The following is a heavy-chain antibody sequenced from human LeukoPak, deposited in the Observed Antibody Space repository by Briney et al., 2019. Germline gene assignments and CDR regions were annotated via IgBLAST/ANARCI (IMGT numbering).Heavy chain of an antibody. J-gene: IGHJ4*02. D-gene: IGHD3-3*01. Sequence: GGSLRLSCAASGFTFSSYSMNWVRQAPGKGLEWVSSISSSSSYIYYADSVKGRFTISRDNAKNSLYLQMNSLRAEDTAVYYCARDQYDFWSGYSFDYWGQGTLVTVSS. CDR1: GFTFSSYS. V-gene: IGHV3-21*01. CDR3: ARDQYDFWSGYSFDY. CDR2: ISSSSSYI.